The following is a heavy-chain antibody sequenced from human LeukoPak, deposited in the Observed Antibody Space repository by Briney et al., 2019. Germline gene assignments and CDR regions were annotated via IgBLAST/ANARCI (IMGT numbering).Heavy chain of an antibody. J-gene: IGHJ6*02. CDR2: IYTSGST. CDR3: ARETRYGDYYYYGMDV. CDR1: GGSISSYY. D-gene: IGHD4-17*01. V-gene: IGHV4-4*07. Sequence: PSETLSLTCTVPGGSISSYYWSWIRQPAGKGLEWIGRIYTSGSTNYNPSLKSRVTMSVDTSKNQFSLKLGSVTAADTAVYYCARETRYGDYYYYGMDVWGQGTTVTVSS.